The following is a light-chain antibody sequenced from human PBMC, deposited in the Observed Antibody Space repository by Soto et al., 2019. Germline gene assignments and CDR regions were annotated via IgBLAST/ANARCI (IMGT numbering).Light chain of an antibody. CDR3: QHYNNWPFT. CDR2: GAS. Sequence: EIVMTQSPATLSVSPGERATLSCRASQSVSSNLAWYQQKPGQAPTLLIYGASARATGIPVRFSGSRSGTEFTLTISSLQSEDFAVYYCQHYNNWPFTFGQGTKREIK. J-gene: IGKJ2*01. V-gene: IGKV3-15*01. CDR1: QSVSSN.